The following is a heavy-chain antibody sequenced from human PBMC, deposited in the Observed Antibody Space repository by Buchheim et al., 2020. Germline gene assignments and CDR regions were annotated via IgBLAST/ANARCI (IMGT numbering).Heavy chain of an antibody. CDR3: AKAATGAVTTPTDV. Sequence: EAQLLESGGGLVQPGGSLRLSCAASGFSLTNYAMSWVRQAPGKGLEWVSTISGSGTSTYHADSVKGRFTISKDNSRNTLYLQMNSLRVDDTAIYYCAKAATGAVTTPTDVWGQGTL. CDR1: GFSLTNYA. D-gene: IGHD4-17*01. V-gene: IGHV3-23*01. CDR2: ISGSGTST. J-gene: IGHJ4*02.